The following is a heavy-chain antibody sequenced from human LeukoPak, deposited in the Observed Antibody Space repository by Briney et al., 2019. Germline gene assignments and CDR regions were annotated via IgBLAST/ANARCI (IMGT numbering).Heavy chain of an antibody. CDR3: ARHSCASSTSCSAYFQH. CDR1: GGSISSYY. J-gene: IGHJ1*01. CDR2: IYTSGST. D-gene: IGHD2-2*01. V-gene: IGHV4-4*07. Sequence: SETLSLTCTVSGGSISSYYWSWIRQPAGKGLEWIGRIYTSGSTNYNPSLKSRVTMSVDTSKNQFSLKLSSVTAADTALYFCARHSCASSTSCSAYFQHWGQGTLVTVSS.